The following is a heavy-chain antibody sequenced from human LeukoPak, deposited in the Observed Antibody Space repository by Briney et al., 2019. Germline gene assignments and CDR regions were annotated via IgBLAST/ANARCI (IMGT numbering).Heavy chain of an antibody. D-gene: IGHD6-13*01. CDR3: AREKEPYNISWYRY. CDR2: ISYDGSNK. J-gene: IGHJ4*02. Sequence: PGGSLRLSCAASGFPFSSYAMHWVRQAPGKGLEWVAAISYDGSNKYYADSVKGRFAISRDNSKNTLYLQMNSLRDEDTAVYYCAREKEPYNISWYRYWGQGTLVAVSS. V-gene: IGHV3-30*09. CDR1: GFPFSSYA.